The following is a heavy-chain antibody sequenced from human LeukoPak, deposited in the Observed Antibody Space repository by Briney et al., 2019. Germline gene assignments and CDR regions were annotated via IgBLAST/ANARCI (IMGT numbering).Heavy chain of an antibody. Sequence: PGGSLRLSCAASGFTFSSYWMSWVRQAPGKGLEWVANIKQDGSEKYYVDSVKGRFTISRDNAKNSLYLQMNSLRAEDTAVYYCAKGPHMVRGVAGAFDIWGQGTMVTVSS. V-gene: IGHV3-7*03. CDR1: GFTFSSYW. CDR2: IKQDGSEK. CDR3: AKGPHMVRGVAGAFDI. D-gene: IGHD3-10*01. J-gene: IGHJ3*02.